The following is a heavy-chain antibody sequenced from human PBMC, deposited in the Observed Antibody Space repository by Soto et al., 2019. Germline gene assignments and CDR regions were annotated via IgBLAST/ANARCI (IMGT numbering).Heavy chain of an antibody. CDR1: WFTFSSYG. Sequence: ARSLRLSCPAFWFTFSSYGMHWVRQPPAKGLEREALLSHAAFNKYYTGTLKGPFTSSRDNSKNTLYLQINSLRAEDKAEYSCQKDATFGFTRIRTRRLDYWGQGT. J-gene: IGHJ4*02. CDR3: QKDATFGFTRIRTRRLDY. V-gene: IGHV3-30*18. CDR2: LSHAAFNK. D-gene: IGHD1-1*01.